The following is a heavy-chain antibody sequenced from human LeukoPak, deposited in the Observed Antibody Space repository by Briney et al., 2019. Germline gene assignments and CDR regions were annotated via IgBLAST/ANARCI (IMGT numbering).Heavy chain of an antibody. D-gene: IGHD3-10*01. CDR2: VYYSGST. Sequence: SETLSLTCTVSGGSINSYYWTWIRQPPGKGLELIGHVYYSGSTYYSPSLKSRVTISVDTSKNQFSLKLSSVTAADTAVYYCARVAVSGSYYYPFPYWGQGTLVTVSS. CDR1: GGSINSYY. V-gene: IGHV4-59*01. CDR3: ARVAVSGSYYYPFPY. J-gene: IGHJ4*02.